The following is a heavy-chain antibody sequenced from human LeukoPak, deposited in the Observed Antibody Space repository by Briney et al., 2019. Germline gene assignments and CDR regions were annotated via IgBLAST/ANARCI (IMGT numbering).Heavy chain of an antibody. CDR2: IKHSGST. Sequence: SETLSLTCAVYGGSFSGYYWSWIRQPPGKGLEWVGEIKHSGSTNYNPSLKSRVTISVDTSKNQFSLKLSSVTAADTAVYYCARVQRGSGSHWFDPWGQGTLVTVSS. V-gene: IGHV4-34*01. CDR3: ARVQRGSGSHWFDP. CDR1: GGSFSGYY. D-gene: IGHD3-10*01. J-gene: IGHJ5*02.